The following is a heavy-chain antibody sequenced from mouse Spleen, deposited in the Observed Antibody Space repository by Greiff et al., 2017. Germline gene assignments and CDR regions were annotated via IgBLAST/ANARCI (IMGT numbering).Heavy chain of an antibody. CDR1: GYTFTSYG. J-gene: IGHJ4*01. CDR3: AHNYPMDY. CDR2: IYPRSGNT. Sequence: QVQLKQSGAELARPGASVKLSCKASGYTFTSYGISWVKQRTGQGLEWIGEIYPRSGNTYYNEKFKGKATLTADKSSSTAYMELRSLTSEDSAVYFCAHNYPMDYWGQGTSVTVSS. V-gene: IGHV1-81*01.